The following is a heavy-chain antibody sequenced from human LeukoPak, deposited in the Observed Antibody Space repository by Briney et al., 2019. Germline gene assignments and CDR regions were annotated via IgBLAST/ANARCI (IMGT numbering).Heavy chain of an antibody. CDR3: ARGGFDY. V-gene: IGHV4-39*01. CDR2: IYYSGST. Sequence: PSETLSLTCTVSGSSISSSNYYWGWIRQPPGKGLEWIGSIYYSGSTYYNPSLKSRITISVDTSKNQFSLKLSSVTAADTAVYYCARGGFDYWGQGTLVTVSS. CDR1: GSSISSSNYY. J-gene: IGHJ4*02. D-gene: IGHD3-10*01.